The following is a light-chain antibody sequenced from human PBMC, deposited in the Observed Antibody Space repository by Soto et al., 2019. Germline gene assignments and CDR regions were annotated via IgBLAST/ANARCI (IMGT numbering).Light chain of an antibody. CDR1: TSNFVSNS. CDR2: RNH. V-gene: IGLV1-47*01. Sequence: QSVLTQSPSASGTPGQRVTISCSASTSNFVSNSVSWYQHVPGTAPKLLISRNHQRPSGVPDRFSGSKSATSASLAISDLRSEDEADYYCATWDDSLYVFGTGTKVTVL. J-gene: IGLJ1*01. CDR3: ATWDDSLYV.